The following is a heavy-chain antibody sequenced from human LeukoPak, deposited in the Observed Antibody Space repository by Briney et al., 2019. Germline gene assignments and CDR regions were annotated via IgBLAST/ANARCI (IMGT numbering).Heavy chain of an antibody. Sequence: KPSETLSLTCTVSGYSISSGYYWGWIRQPPGKGLEWLASIYHSGTIYYNPSLKSRVTISVDTSKNQFPLKLTSVTAADTAVYYCARGLGRQQLVSPFDYWGQGTLVTVSS. CDR1: GYSISSGYY. V-gene: IGHV4-38-2*02. CDR2: IYHSGTI. CDR3: ARGLGRQQLVSPFDY. D-gene: IGHD6-13*01. J-gene: IGHJ4*02.